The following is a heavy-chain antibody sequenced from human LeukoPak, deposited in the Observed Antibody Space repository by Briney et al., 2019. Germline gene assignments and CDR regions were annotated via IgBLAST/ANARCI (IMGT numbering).Heavy chain of an antibody. CDR1: GGSISNFY. Sequence: PSGNPSPTRPVSGGSISNFYLGWVRQAPGEGKGWIGNIYYSGSTNYKPSLKSRVTISVDTSQNQFFPKLSSVTAADTAMYYCAGVLSCGGDCYSFDQWGQGTLVTVSS. J-gene: IGHJ4*02. V-gene: IGHV4-59*01. CDR2: IYYSGST. CDR3: AGVLSCGGDCYSFDQ. D-gene: IGHD2-21*02.